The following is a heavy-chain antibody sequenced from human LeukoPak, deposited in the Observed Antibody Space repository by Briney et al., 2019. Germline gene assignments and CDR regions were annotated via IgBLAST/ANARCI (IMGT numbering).Heavy chain of an antibody. CDR3: AKEGWLYRYFDY. CDR1: GFTFNNHA. J-gene: IGHJ4*02. D-gene: IGHD5-12*01. V-gene: IGHV3-23*01. Sequence: GGSLKLSCAASGFTFNNHAMSWVRQAPGKGLEWVSAINDGGGSTYYADSVKGRFTISGDNSRNTLYLQMNSLRAEDTAIYYCAKEGWLYRYFDYWGQGALVTVSS. CDR2: INDGGGST.